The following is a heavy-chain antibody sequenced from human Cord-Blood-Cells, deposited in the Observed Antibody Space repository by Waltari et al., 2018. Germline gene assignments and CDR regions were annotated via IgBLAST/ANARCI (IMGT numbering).Heavy chain of an antibody. CDR2: ISGSGGST. D-gene: IGHD3-10*01. CDR3: AEGRFGGQYFDY. V-gene: IGHV3-23*01. Sequence: EVQLLESGGGLVQPGGSLRLSCAASGFTFSGYARSWVSQAPGKGLEWVSAISGSGGSTYYADSVKGRFTISRDNSKNTLYLQMNSLRAEDTAVYYCAEGRFGGQYFDYWGQGTLVTVSS. CDR1: GFTFSGYA. J-gene: IGHJ4*02.